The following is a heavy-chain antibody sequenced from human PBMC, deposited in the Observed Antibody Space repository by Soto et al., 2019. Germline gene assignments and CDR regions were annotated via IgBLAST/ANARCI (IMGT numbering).Heavy chain of an antibody. V-gene: IGHV1-2*04. Sequence: VKVSCKAAGYTFTGYYMHWVRQAPGQGLEWMGWINPNSGGTNYAHKFQGWVTMTRDTSISTAYMELSRLRSDDTAVYYCARDRTDCSGGSCPNWFDPWGQGTLVTVSS. J-gene: IGHJ5*02. CDR2: INPNSGGT. CDR1: GYTFTGYY. D-gene: IGHD2-15*01. CDR3: ARDRTDCSGGSCPNWFDP.